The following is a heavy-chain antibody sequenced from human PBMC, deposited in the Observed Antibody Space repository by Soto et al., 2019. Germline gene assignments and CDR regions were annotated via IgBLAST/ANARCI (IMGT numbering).Heavy chain of an antibody. CDR3: ARDPSQYTSGWYGIDF. CDR1: GFMFSAYA. Sequence: GGSLRLSCTASGFMFSAYAMLWVRQAPGKGLEWVAAMSYDGTNKYYADSLKGRFTISRDNSKSTLFLQMSSLTADDSAVYYCARDPSQYTSGWYGIDFWGLGTLVTVSS. J-gene: IGHJ4*01. D-gene: IGHD6-19*01. V-gene: IGHV3-30-3*01. CDR2: MSYDGTNK.